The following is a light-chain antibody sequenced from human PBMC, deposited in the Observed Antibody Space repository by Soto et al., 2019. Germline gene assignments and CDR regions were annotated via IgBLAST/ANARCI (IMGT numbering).Light chain of an antibody. CDR2: AAS. Sequence: DIQMTQSPSSLSASVGDRVTITCRASQGIRNYLAWYQQKPGKVPKLLIYAASTLQSGVPSRFSGSGSGTDFTLTISSLQPEDVATYYCQKYNSAPLTFGQGTKLEIK. V-gene: IGKV1-27*01. J-gene: IGKJ2*01. CDR1: QGIRNY. CDR3: QKYNSAPLT.